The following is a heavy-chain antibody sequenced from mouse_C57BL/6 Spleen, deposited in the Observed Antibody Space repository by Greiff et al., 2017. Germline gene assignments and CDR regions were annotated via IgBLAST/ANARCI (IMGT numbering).Heavy chain of an antibody. CDR2: ISSGSSTI. D-gene: IGHD1-2*01. J-gene: IGHJ2*01. Sequence: EVMLVESGGGLVKPGGSLKLSCAASGFTFSDYGMHWVRQAPEKGLEWVAYISSGSSTIYYADTVKGRFTSSRDNAKNTLFLQMTSLRSEDTARYYGTRRGSFYFDYWGQGTTLTVSS. CDR1: GFTFSDYG. V-gene: IGHV5-17*01. CDR3: TRRGSFYFDY.